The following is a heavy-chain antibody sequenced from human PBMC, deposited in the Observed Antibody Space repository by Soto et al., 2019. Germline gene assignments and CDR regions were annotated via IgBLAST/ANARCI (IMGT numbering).Heavy chain of an antibody. Sequence: SETLSLTCTVSGGSISSSSYYWGWIRQPPGKGLEWIGSIYYSGSTYYNPSLKSRVTISVDTSKNQFSLKLSSVTAADTAVYYCARGGYCSGGSCYYYYMDVWGKGTTVTVSS. CDR2: IYYSGST. J-gene: IGHJ6*03. CDR3: ARGGYCSGGSCYYYYMDV. CDR1: GGSISSSSYY. V-gene: IGHV4-39*01. D-gene: IGHD2-15*01.